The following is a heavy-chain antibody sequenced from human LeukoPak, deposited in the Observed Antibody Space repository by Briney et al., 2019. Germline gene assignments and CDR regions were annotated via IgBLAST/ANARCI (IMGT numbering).Heavy chain of an antibody. D-gene: IGHD1-26*01. CDR2: ISSSSSYT. CDR3: ARTAAGRGWDDWFDP. Sequence: GGSLRLSCAASGFTFSDYYMSWIRQAPGKGLEWGSYISSSSSYTNYADSVRGRFTISRDNAKNSLYLQMNSLRAEDTAVYYCARTAAGRGWDDWFDPWGQGTLVTVSS. V-gene: IGHV3-11*06. J-gene: IGHJ5*02. CDR1: GFTFSDYY.